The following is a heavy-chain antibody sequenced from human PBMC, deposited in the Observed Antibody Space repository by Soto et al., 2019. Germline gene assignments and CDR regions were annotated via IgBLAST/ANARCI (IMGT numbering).Heavy chain of an antibody. D-gene: IGHD5-12*01. J-gene: IGHJ6*02. CDR1: GFTFNRYC. Sequence: PVGSLRLSCAASGFTFNRYCMSWVRQAPGKGLEWVAAISGSGGNKYYADSVKGRFTISRDNSKNTLYLQMNSLRAEDTAVYYCAKDFVPGLPLIYYYYGMDVWGQGTTVTVSS. CDR2: ISGSGGNK. V-gene: IGHV3-23*01. CDR3: AKDFVPGLPLIYYYYGMDV.